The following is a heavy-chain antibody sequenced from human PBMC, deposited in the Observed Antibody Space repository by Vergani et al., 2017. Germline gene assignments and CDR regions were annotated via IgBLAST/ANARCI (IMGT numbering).Heavy chain of an antibody. CDR1: GGSISSYY. Sequence: QVQLQESGPGLVKPSETLSLTCTVSGGSISSYYWSWIRQPPGKGLEWIGYIYYSGSTNYNPSLKSRVTISVDTSKNQFSLKLSSVTAADTAVYSCARLLGYCSSTSCYGAFDIWGQGTMVTVSS. D-gene: IGHD2-2*01. V-gene: IGHV4-59*01. J-gene: IGHJ3*02. CDR2: IYYSGST. CDR3: ARLLGYCSSTSCYGAFDI.